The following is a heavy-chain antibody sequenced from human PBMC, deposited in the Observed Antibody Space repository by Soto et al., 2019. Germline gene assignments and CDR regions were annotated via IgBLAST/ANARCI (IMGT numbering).Heavy chain of an antibody. D-gene: IGHD6-13*01. Sequence: ASVKVSCKASGYTFTGYYMHWVRQAPGQGLEWMGWINPNSGGTNYAQKFQGWVTMTRDTSISTAYMELSRLRSDDTAVYYCARAGACAGTDGAYYYCMDVWGQGTTVTVSS. CDR3: ARAGACAGTDGAYYYCMDV. J-gene: IGHJ6*02. CDR1: GYTFTGYY. V-gene: IGHV1-2*04. CDR2: INPNSGGT.